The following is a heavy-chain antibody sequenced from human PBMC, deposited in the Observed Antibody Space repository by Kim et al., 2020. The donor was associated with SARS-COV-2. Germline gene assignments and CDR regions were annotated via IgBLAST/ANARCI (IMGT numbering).Heavy chain of an antibody. Sequence: SETLSLTCTVSGGSISSSSYYWGWIRQPPEKGLEWIGTIYSSGSTYYNPSLKSRVFISVDTSKNQFSLKLSSVTAADTAVYYCAKHRCSRWHPDYYYGMDVWGQGPPVTVSS. CDR1: GGSISSSSYY. D-gene: IGHD6-13*01. CDR3: AKHRCSRWHPDYYYGMDV. CDR2: IYSSGST. V-gene: IGHV4-39*01. J-gene: IGHJ6*02.